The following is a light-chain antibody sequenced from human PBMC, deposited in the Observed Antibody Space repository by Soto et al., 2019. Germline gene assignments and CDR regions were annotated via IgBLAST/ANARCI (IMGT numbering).Light chain of an antibody. CDR3: QQYGSAPGIFT. CDR1: QSVSSSY. Sequence: EIVLTQSPGTLSLSPGERATLSCRASQSVSSSYLAWYQQKPGQAPRLLIYGASSRATGIPDRFSGSGFGTNFTLTISRLEPEDFAVYYCQQYGSAPGIFTFGPGSKVDIK. J-gene: IGKJ3*01. CDR2: GAS. V-gene: IGKV3-20*01.